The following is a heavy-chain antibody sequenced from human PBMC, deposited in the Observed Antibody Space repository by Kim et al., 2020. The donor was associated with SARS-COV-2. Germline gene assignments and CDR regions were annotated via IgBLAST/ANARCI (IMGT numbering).Heavy chain of an antibody. CDR1: GGTFSSYA. Sequence: SVKVSCKASGGTFSSYAISWVRQAPGQGLEWMGGIIPIFGTANYAQKFQGRVTITADESTSTAYMELSSLRSEDTAVYYCARADAHPSYYDSSGSHAFDIWGQGTMVTVSS. D-gene: IGHD3-22*01. V-gene: IGHV1-69*13. CDR3: ARADAHPSYYDSSGSHAFDI. J-gene: IGHJ3*02. CDR2: IIPIFGTA.